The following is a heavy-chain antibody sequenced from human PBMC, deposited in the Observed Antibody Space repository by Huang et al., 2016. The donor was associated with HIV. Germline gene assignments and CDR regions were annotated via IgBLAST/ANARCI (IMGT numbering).Heavy chain of an antibody. D-gene: IGHD2-8*01. CDR1: GYPFTSYG. V-gene: IGHV1-18*01. J-gene: IGHJ3*02. Sequence: QAQLMQSGGEVKKTGASVWVSCKASGYPFTSYGIIWVRQANGQGLEWVGRTGGDIRYTDYAQKFQGRVTLTLDAATTTAYMEVTGLTADDTAVYYCTREPWYATTWKRNAASFIWGQGTMGTVSS. CDR3: TREPWYATTWKRNAASFI. CDR2: TGGDIRYT.